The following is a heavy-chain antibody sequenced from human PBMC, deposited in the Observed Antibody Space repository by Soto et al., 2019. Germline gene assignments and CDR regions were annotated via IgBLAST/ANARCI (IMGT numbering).Heavy chain of an antibody. Sequence: QLQLQESGSGLVKPSQTLSLTCAVSGGSISSGGYSWSWIRQPPGKGLEWIGYIYHSGSTYYNPSLKSRVNTSVDRSKNQCSLKLSSVTAADTAVYYCAAGGGLPRYYWGQGTLVTVSS. J-gene: IGHJ4*02. D-gene: IGHD5-12*01. CDR2: IYHSGST. CDR3: AAGGGLPRYY. V-gene: IGHV4-30-2*01. CDR1: GGSISSGGYS.